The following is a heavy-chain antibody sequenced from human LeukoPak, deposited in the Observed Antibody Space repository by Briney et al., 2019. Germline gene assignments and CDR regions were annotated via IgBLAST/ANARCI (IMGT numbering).Heavy chain of an antibody. D-gene: IGHD4-11*01. CDR1: GFTFRNYW. CDR3: AREIIGATVLFDY. V-gene: IGHV3-7*01. CDR2: INLDGGQK. Sequence: SGGSLRLSCVVSGFTFRNYWMSWVRQAPGKGLEWVANINLDGGQKYYVDSVKGRFTISRDNAKNSLYLEMDSLRAEDMAVYYCAREIIGATVLFDYWGQGTLVTVSS. J-gene: IGHJ4*02.